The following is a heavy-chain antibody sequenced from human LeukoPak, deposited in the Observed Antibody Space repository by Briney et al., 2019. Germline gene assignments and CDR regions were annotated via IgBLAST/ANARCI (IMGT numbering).Heavy chain of an antibody. D-gene: IGHD3-22*01. CDR3: ARVTTYYYDSSGYPVDY. V-gene: IGHV1-2*06. CDR2: INPNSGGT. Sequence: ASVKVSCXASGYTFTGYYMHWVRQAPGQGLEWMGRINPNSGGTNYAQKFQGRVTMTRDTSISTAYMELSRLRSDDTAVYYCARVTTYYYDSSGYPVDYWGQGTLVTVSS. CDR1: GYTFTGYY. J-gene: IGHJ4*02.